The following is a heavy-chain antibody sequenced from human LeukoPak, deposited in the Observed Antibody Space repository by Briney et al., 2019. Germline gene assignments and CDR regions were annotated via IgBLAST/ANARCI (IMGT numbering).Heavy chain of an antibody. CDR3: VKKVVVGATSPYSDFQD. CDR2: IGTAGDT. J-gene: IGHJ1*01. V-gene: IGHV3-13*01. CDR1: GFTFSNHA. Sequence: GGSLRLSCATSGFTFSNHAMHWVRHASGKGLEWVSAIGTAGDTFYPGSVKGRFTISRENAKNSLSLQMNSLRAEDTALYYCVKKVVVGATSPYSDFQDWGQGTLVTVSS. D-gene: IGHD1-26*01.